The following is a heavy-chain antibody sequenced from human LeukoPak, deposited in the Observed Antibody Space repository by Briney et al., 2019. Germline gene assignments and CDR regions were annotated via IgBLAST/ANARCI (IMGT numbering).Heavy chain of an antibody. CDR1: GYTFTSYA. V-gene: IGHV1-3*01. J-gene: IGHJ4*02. CDR3: ARELGSWRQQSRRHFDY. D-gene: IGHD6-13*01. Sequence: GASVKVSCKASGYTFTSYAMHWVRQVPGQRLEWMGWINAGNGNTKYSQKFQGRVTITRDTSASTAYMELSSLRSEDTAVYYCARELGSWRQQSRRHFDYWGQGTLVTVSS. CDR2: INAGNGNT.